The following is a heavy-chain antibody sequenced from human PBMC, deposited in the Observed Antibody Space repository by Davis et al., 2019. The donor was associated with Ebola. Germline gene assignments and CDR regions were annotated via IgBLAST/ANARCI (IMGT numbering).Heavy chain of an antibody. J-gene: IGHJ6*02. Sequence: SETLSLTCSVSGGSISSSDYYWGWIRQPPGKGLEWIGSIYYSGSTYFNPSLKSRVTISVDTSKNQVSLKLSSVTAADTAVYYCARGNYGDYIVLYYYNMDVWGQGTTVTVSS. CDR1: GGSISSSDYY. V-gene: IGHV4-39*07. CDR2: IYYSGST. D-gene: IGHD4-17*01. CDR3: ARGNYGDYIVLYYYNMDV.